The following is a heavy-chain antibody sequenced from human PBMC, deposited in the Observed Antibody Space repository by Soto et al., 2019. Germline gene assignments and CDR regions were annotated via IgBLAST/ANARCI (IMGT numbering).Heavy chain of an antibody. V-gene: IGHV3-23*01. CDR1: GFTFSSYA. D-gene: IGHD3-10*01. CDR3: AKDGGGSGSPPGYYGMDV. Sequence: PGGSLRLSCAASGFTFSSYAMSWARQAPGKGLEWVSAISGSGGSTYYADSVKGRFTISRDNSKNTLYLQMNSLRAEDTAVYYCAKDGGGSGSPPGYYGMDVWGQGTTVTVSS. J-gene: IGHJ6*02. CDR2: ISGSGGST.